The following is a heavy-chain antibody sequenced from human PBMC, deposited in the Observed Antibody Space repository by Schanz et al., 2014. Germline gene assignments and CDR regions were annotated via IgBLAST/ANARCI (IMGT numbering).Heavy chain of an antibody. CDR3: AKEDRNHNSDYVY. D-gene: IGHD3-22*01. J-gene: IGHJ4*02. Sequence: VQLVESGGVVVQPGGSLRLSCAASGFTFDDYTMHWVRQAPGKGLEWVSLITWDGGITYYADSLKGRFTISRDDSKNTLYLQMNSLRPEDTAVYYCAKEDRNHNSDYVYWGQGTLVTVSS. CDR2: ITWDGGIT. V-gene: IGHV3-43*01. CDR1: GFTFDDYT.